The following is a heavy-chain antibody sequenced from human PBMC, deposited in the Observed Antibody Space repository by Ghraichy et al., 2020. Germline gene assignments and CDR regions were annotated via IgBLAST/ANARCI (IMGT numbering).Heavy chain of an antibody. V-gene: IGHV4-34*01. J-gene: IGHJ5*02. CDR2: INHSGST. Sequence: ESLNISCAVYGGSFSGYYWSWIRQPPGKGLEWIGEINHSGSTNYNPSLKSRVTISVDTSKNQFSLKLSSVTAADTAVYYCARGLAGHTYYYGSGSYRPQSPWGQGTLVTVSS. CDR1: GGSFSGYY. D-gene: IGHD3-10*01. CDR3: ARGLAGHTYYYGSGSYRPQSP.